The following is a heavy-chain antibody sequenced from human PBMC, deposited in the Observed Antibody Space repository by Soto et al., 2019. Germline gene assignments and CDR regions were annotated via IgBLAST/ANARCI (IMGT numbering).Heavy chain of an antibody. Sequence: QLQLQESGPGLVRPSQTLSLTCSVSGDSISGGTYYWNWIRQLPGKGLQWIGYIHDSGSTDYSPSLESRVIISRDTSNSEFSLKLTSVTAADTAVYYCARVGESCYEGGYFFDSWGQGTLVTVSS. V-gene: IGHV4-31*03. D-gene: IGHD5-12*01. CDR1: GDSISGGTYY. CDR2: IHDSGST. CDR3: ARVGESCYEGGYFFDS. J-gene: IGHJ4*02.